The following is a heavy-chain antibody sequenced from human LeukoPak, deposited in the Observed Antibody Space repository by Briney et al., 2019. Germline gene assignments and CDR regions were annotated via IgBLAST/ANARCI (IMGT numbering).Heavy chain of an antibody. Sequence: PSETLSLTCAVYGGSFSGYYWSWIRQPPGKGLEWIGEINHSGSTNYNPSLKSRVTISVDTSKNQFSLKLSSVTAADTAVYYRARPPHYWGQGTLVTVSS. CDR3: ARPPHY. V-gene: IGHV4-34*01. J-gene: IGHJ4*02. CDR1: GGSFSGYY. CDR2: INHSGST.